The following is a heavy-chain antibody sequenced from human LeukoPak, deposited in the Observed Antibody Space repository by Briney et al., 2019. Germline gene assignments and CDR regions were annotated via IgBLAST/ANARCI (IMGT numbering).Heavy chain of an antibody. D-gene: IGHD3-10*01. CDR2: INRDATST. CDR1: GFSFNKYW. CDR3: AKDHYYYGSGIYFMHYFDY. Sequence: PGGSLRLSCAASGFSFNKYWMHWVRQGPGKGLVWVSRINRDATSTNYADSVKGRFTISRDNAKNTLYLQMNSLRAEDTAVYYCAKDHYYYGSGIYFMHYFDYWGQGTLVTVSS. V-gene: IGHV3-74*01. J-gene: IGHJ4*02.